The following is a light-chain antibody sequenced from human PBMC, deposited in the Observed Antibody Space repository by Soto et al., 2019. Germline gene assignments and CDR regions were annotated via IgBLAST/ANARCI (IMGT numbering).Light chain of an antibody. CDR3: QHYNSYSEA. Sequence: DIQVSQSPATLSGSVGDRFTITCLASQTISSWLAWYQQKPGKAPKLLFYKASTLKSGVPSRFSGSGSGTEFTLTISSLQPDDFATYYCQHYNSYSEAFGQGTKVDIK. V-gene: IGKV1-5*03. CDR1: QTISSW. J-gene: IGKJ1*01. CDR2: KAS.